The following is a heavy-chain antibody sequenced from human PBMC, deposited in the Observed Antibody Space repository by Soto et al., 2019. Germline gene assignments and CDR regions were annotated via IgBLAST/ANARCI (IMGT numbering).Heavy chain of an antibody. CDR3: ARAYYGSGCYRTYYFDY. CDR1: GYTFTSYD. CDR2: MNPNSGNT. V-gene: IGHV1-8*01. Sequence: QVQLVQSGAEVKKPGASVKVSCKASGYTFTSYDINWVRQATGQGLEWMGWMNPNSGNTGYAQKFQGRVTMTRNTSISTAYMELSSLRSEDTAVYYCARAYYGSGCYRTYYFDYWGQGTLVTVSS. J-gene: IGHJ4*02. D-gene: IGHD3-10*01.